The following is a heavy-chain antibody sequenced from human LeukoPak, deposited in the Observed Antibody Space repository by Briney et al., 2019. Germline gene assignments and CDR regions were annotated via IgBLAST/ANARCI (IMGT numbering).Heavy chain of an antibody. D-gene: IGHD3-10*01. J-gene: IGHJ4*02. CDR3: ARVQAMVRGVNAHDY. CDR1: GHTFSRSY. V-gene: IGHV1-46*01. Sequence: GASVKVSCKASGHTFSRSYMHWVRQAPGQGLEWMGIINPSGGSTSYAQKFQGRVTMTRDTSTSTVYMELSSLRSEDTAVYYCARVQAMVRGVNAHDYWGQGTLVTVSS. CDR2: INPSGGST.